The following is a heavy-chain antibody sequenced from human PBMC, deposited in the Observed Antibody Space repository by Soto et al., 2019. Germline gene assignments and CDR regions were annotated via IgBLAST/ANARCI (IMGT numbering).Heavy chain of an antibody. D-gene: IGHD3-3*01. Sequence: QVQLVESGGDVVQPGTSLRLSCAASGFTLSGHAMHWVRQAPGEGLEWLAIIAADGSREYYADSVKGRFTISRDNSRNTLYLQLNSLTAEDTAIYYCARDIWSRGTLGPADYWGQGTLVTVSS. V-gene: IGHV3-30-3*01. J-gene: IGHJ4*02. CDR3: ARDIWSRGTLGPADY. CDR1: GFTLSGHA. CDR2: IAADGSRE.